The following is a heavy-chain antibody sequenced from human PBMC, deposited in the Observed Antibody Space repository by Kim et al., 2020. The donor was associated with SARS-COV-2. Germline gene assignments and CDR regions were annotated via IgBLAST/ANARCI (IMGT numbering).Heavy chain of an antibody. D-gene: IGHD6-19*01. Sequence: YYPSSVQGPVTIPRDNSKNTLFLQMNSLRAEDTAVYYCAKGGGWYERVDYWGQGTLVTVSS. V-gene: IGHV3-23*01. J-gene: IGHJ4*02. CDR3: AKGGGWYERVDY.